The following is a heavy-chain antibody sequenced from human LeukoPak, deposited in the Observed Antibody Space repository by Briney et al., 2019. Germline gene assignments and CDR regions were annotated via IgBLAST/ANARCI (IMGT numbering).Heavy chain of an antibody. CDR1: GFTFSSYA. CDR2: ISGSGGST. Sequence: PGGSLRLSCAASGFTFSSYAMSWVRQAPGKGLEWVSAISGSGGSTYYADSVKGRFTISRDNSKNTLYLQMKSLRAEDTAVYYCAKPVVPAARLYYYYMDVWGKGTTVTVSS. CDR3: AKPVVPAARLYYYYMDV. D-gene: IGHD2-2*01. V-gene: IGHV3-23*01. J-gene: IGHJ6*03.